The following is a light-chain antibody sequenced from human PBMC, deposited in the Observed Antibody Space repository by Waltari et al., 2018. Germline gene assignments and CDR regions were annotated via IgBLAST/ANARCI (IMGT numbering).Light chain of an antibody. Sequence: QSVLTQPPSASGTPGQRVTISCSGRAPNLGGHVVNWYQQFPGKAPKLVIYRNDQRPSGVPDRFSGSKSGTSASLAISGLQSEDEADYYCAAWDDSPNGHWVFGGGTKVTVL. CDR1: APNLGGHV. CDR3: AAWDDSPNGHWV. CDR2: RND. J-gene: IGLJ3*02. V-gene: IGLV1-44*01.